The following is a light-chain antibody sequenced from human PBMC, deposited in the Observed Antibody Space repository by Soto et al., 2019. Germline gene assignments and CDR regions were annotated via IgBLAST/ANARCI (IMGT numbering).Light chain of an antibody. J-gene: IGKJ5*01. V-gene: IGKV3-11*01. CDR2: DAS. CDR1: QSVRSY. Sequence: EIVMTQSPATLSLSPGERATLSCRASQSVRSYLAWYQQKPGQAPRLLIYDASNRATGIPARFSGSGSGTDFTLTISSLEPEDFAVYYCQQRSNWITFGQGTRLEI. CDR3: QQRSNWIT.